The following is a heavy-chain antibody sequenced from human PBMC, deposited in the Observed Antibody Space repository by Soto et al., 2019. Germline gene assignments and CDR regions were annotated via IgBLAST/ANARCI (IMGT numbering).Heavy chain of an antibody. CDR2: IIPIFGTA. D-gene: IGHD6-13*01. Sequence: QVQLVQSGAEVKKPGSSVKVSCKASGGTFSSYAISWVRQAPGQGLEWMGGIIPIFGTANYAKKFQGRVTSTADESTSTAYMELSSLRSEDTAVYYCARDDSSWYKWFDPWGQGTLVTVSS. J-gene: IGHJ5*02. V-gene: IGHV1-69*01. CDR3: ARDDSSWYKWFDP. CDR1: GGTFSSYA.